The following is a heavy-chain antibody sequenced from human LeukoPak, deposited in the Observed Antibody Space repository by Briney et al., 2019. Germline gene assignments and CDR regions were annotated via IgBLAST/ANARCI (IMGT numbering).Heavy chain of an antibody. CDR2: IYYSGST. CDR1: GGSISSYY. CDR3: ARMVVAATLDYFDY. D-gene: IGHD2-15*01. J-gene: IGHJ4*02. Sequence: SETLSLTCTVSGGSISSYYWSWIRQPPGKGLEWIGSIYYSGSTYYNPSLKSRVTISVDTSKNQFSLKLSSVTAADTAVYYCARMVVAATLDYFDYWGQGTLVTVSS. V-gene: IGHV4-59*05.